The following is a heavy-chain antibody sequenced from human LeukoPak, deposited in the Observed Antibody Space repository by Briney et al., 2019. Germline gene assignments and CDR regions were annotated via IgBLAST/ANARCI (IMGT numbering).Heavy chain of an antibody. J-gene: IGHJ6*02. CDR2: MNPNSDNT. V-gene: IGHV1-8*01. CDR1: GYTFSSYD. D-gene: IGHD3-10*01. CDR3: ARVTYYYGSGSYYNYYGMDV. Sequence: GASVKVSCKASGYTFSSYDINWVRRATGQGLEWMGWMNPNSDNTGYAQKFQGRVTMTRNTSINTAYMELSSLRSEDTAVYYCARVTYYYGSGSYYNYYGMDVWGQGTTVTVSS.